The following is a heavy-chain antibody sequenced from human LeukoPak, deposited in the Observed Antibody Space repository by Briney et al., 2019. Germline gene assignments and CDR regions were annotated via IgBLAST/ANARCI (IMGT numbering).Heavy chain of an antibody. CDR1: GYTFTSYG. CDR3: ARWNDFWSGYDY. V-gene: IGHV1-69*05. CDR2: IIPIFGTA. J-gene: IGHJ4*02. Sequence: SVKVSCKASGYTFTSYGISWVRQAPGQGLEWMGGIIPIFGTANYAQKFQGRVTITTDESTSTAYMELSSLRSEDTAVYYCARWNDFWSGYDYWGQGTLVTVSS. D-gene: IGHD3-3*01.